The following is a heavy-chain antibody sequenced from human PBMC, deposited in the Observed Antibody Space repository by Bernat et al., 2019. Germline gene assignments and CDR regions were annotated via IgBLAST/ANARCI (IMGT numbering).Heavy chain of an antibody. V-gene: IGHV3-74*01. CDR3: ARDILPFY. CDR2: FNSDGTTT. CDR1: GFTFSSYW. J-gene: IGHJ4*02. Sequence: EVQLVESGGGLVQPGGSLRLSCAASGFTFSSYWMHWVRQAPGKGLVWVSRFNSDGTTTTYADSVKGRFTISRDNAKNTVYLQMNSLRAEDTAVYYCARDILPFYWGQGTLVTVSS. D-gene: IGHD3-9*01.